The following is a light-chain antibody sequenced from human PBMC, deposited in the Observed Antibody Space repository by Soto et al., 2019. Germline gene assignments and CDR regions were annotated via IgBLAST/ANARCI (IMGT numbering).Light chain of an antibody. J-gene: IGLJ3*02. CDR2: LNSDGSH. V-gene: IGLV4-69*01. CDR1: SGHSSYA. CDR3: QTWSTGIQV. Sequence: QSVLTQSPSASASLGASDKLTCTLSSGHSSYAIAWHQQQPEKGPRYLMKLNSDGSHSKGDGIPDRFSGSSSGAERYLTISSLQSEDEADYYCQTWSTGIQVFGGGTKLTVL.